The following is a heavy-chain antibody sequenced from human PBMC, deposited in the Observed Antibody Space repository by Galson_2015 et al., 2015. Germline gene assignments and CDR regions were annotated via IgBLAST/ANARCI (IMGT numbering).Heavy chain of an antibody. J-gene: IGHJ5*02. CDR1: GFTFSSSW. CDR3: ARGEKYCNGGVCSNWFDP. D-gene: IGHD2-8*02. Sequence: SLRLSCAASGFTFSSSWMHWVRQAPGKGLVWVSRINTDGSRIDYADSVKGRITISRDNAKNTLYLQMNSLRAEDTAVYYCARGEKYCNGGVCSNWFDPWGQETLVTVSS. CDR2: INTDGSRI. V-gene: IGHV3-74*01.